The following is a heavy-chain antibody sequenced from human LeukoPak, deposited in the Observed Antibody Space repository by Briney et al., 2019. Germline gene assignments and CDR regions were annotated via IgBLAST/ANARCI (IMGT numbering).Heavy chain of an antibody. CDR1: GFTFSTYA. CDR2: ICGSGVST. CDR3: AKGGHGTNYDILTGYYSY. J-gene: IGHJ4*02. Sequence: GGSLRLSCAASGFTFSTYAMSWVRQAPGKGLEWVSVICGSGVSTNYADSVKGRFTISRDNSKNSLYLQMNSLRAEDTALYYCAKGGHGTNYDILTGYYSYWGQGTLVTVSS. V-gene: IGHV3-23*01. D-gene: IGHD3-9*01.